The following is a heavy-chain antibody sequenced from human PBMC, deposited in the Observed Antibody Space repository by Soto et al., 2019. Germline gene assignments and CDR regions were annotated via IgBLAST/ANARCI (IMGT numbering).Heavy chain of an antibody. V-gene: IGHV4-31*03. CDR1: GGSISSGGYY. CDR3: ARVSQVGYYGSGSYGNYFDY. CDR2: INHSGST. Sequence: SETLSLTCTVSGGSISSGGYYWSWIRQHPGKGLEWIGEINHSGSTNYKPSLKSRVTISVDTSKNQFSLKLSSVTAADTAVYYFARVSQVGYYGSGSYGNYFDYWGQGTLVTVSS. D-gene: IGHD3-10*01. J-gene: IGHJ4*02.